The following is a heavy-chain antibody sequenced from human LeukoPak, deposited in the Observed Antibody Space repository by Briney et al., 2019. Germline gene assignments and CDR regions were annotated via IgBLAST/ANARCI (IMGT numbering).Heavy chain of an antibody. Sequence: GGSLRLSCAASGFIFSSFAMNWVRQAPGKGLEWVSIISGNGDSTHYTDSVKGRFIISRDNSKNTLYLQMNSLRAEDTALYYCAKSDHGNGDYDYWGQGTLVTVSS. J-gene: IGHJ4*02. CDR2: ISGNGDST. CDR3: AKSDHGNGDYDY. CDR1: GFIFSSFA. V-gene: IGHV3-23*01. D-gene: IGHD1-26*01.